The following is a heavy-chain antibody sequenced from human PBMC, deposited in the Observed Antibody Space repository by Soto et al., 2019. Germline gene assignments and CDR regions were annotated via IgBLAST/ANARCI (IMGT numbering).Heavy chain of an antibody. V-gene: IGHV3-30*18. J-gene: IGHJ4*02. CDR2: VSYDGSNE. D-gene: IGHD1-26*01. Sequence: QVQLVESGGGVVQPGRSLRLSCAASGFTFSHYAMHWVRQAPGKGLEWVALVSYDGSNEYYADSVKGRFTISRDNSKNTLYLQMNSLRAEDTAVYYCAKDGSHNFDYWCQGTLVTVSS. CDR1: GFTFSHYA. CDR3: AKDGSHNFDY.